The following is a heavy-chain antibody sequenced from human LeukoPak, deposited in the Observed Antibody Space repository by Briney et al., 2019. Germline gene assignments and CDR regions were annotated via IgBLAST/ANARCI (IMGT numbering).Heavy chain of an antibody. CDR3: ARRPYCGGDCYPFDY. D-gene: IGHD2-21*01. CDR2: IYPGDSDT. Sequence: GESLKISCKASGYTFTNYWIGWVRQMPGKGLEWMGIIYPGDSDTRYSPSFQGQVTISADKSISTAYLQWSSLKASDTAMYYCARRPYCGGDCYPFDYWGQGTLVTVSS. J-gene: IGHJ4*02. CDR1: GYTFTNYW. V-gene: IGHV5-51*01.